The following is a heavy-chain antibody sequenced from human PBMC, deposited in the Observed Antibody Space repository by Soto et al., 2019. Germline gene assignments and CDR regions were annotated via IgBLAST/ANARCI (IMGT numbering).Heavy chain of an antibody. V-gene: IGHV1-8*01. CDR1: GYTFTSYD. CDR2: MNPNSGNT. Sequence: ASVKVSCKASGYTFTSYDINWVRQATGQGLEWMGWMNPNSGNTGYAQKFQGRVTITRNTSISTAYMELSSLRSEDTAVYYCARCPPVYDFWSGYPGPYYMDVWGKGTTVTVSS. CDR3: ARCPPVYDFWSGYPGPYYMDV. D-gene: IGHD3-3*01. J-gene: IGHJ6*03.